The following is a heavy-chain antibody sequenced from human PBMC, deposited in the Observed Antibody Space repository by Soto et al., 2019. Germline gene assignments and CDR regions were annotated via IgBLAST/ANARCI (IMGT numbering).Heavy chain of an antibody. CDR1: GYTFTSYG. J-gene: IGHJ4*02. CDR3: AKERGSSYGYDY. CDR2: ISAYNGNT. V-gene: IGHV1-18*01. D-gene: IGHD5-18*01. Sequence: QVQLVQSGAEVKKPGASVKVSCKASGYTFTSYGITWVRQAPGQGLEWMGWISAYNGNTNYAKKVQGRVTMTTDTSTNTAYMELRSLRYDDTAVYYCAKERGSSYGYDYWGQGTLVTVSS.